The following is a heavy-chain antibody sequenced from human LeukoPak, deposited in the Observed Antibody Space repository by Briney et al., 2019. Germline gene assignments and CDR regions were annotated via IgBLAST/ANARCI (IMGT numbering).Heavy chain of an antibody. V-gene: IGHV4-34*01. Sequence: PSETLSLTCAVYGGSFSGYYWSWIRQPPGKGLEWIGEINHSGSTNYNPSLKSRVTISVDTSKNQFSLKLSPVTAADTAVYYCARGGLFSDYWGQGTLVTVSS. CDR2: INHSGST. J-gene: IGHJ4*02. CDR3: ARGGLFSDY. CDR1: GGSFSGYY. D-gene: IGHD3-10*02.